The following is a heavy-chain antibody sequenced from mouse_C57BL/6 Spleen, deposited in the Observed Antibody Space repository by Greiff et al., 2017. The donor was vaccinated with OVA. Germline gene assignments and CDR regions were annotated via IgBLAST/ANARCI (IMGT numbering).Heavy chain of an antibody. CDR2: IDPENGDT. D-gene: IGHD1-1*01. Sequence: VQLQQSGAELVRPGASVKLSCTASGFNIKDDYMHWVKQRPEQGLEWIGWIDPENGDTEYASKFQGKATITADTSSHTAYLQLSSLTSEDTAVYYCTKYYGSRGYWGQGTTLTVSS. J-gene: IGHJ2*01. CDR1: GFNIKDDY. V-gene: IGHV14-4*01. CDR3: TKYYGSRGY.